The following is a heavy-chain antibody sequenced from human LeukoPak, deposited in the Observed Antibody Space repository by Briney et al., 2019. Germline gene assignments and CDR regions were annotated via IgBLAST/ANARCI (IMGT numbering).Heavy chain of an antibody. CDR2: IAAADSGT. J-gene: IGHJ4*02. D-gene: IGHD1-1*01. CDR3: ATRGTTATKYFED. V-gene: IGHV3-23*01. CDR1: GFTFSNYV. Sequence: GGSLRLSCGASGFTFSNYVMSWVRQAPGQGLEWVSTIAAADSGTYYAASVKGRFTISRENSKHTLHLQMNGLRAEDTAVYYCATRGTTATKYFEDWGQGTLVTVSS.